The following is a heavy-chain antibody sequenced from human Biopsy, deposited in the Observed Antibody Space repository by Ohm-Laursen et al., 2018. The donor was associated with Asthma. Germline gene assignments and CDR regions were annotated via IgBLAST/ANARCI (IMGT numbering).Heavy chain of an antibody. CDR3: VRDGTDDAFDI. V-gene: IGHV3-30*03. Sequence: SLRLSCAAPGFTFSTYGMHWVRQAPGKGLEWVAVISYDGSNRYSADSVRGRFTISRDNSKNTLYLQMSSLREEDTAVYYCVRDGTDDAFDIWGQGTVVSVSS. D-gene: IGHD1-1*01. CDR2: ISYDGSNR. CDR1: GFTFSTYG. J-gene: IGHJ3*02.